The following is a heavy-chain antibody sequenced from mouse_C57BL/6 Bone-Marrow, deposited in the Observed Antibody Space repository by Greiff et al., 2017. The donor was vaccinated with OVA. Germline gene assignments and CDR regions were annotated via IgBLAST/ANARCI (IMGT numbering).Heavy chain of an antibody. CDR1: GYAFSSSW. CDR3: ARHEDGYYASYFDY. Sequence: QVQLQQSGPELVKPGASVKISCKASGYAFSSSWMNWVKQRPGKGLEWIGRIYPGDGDTNYNGKFKGKATLTADKSSSTAYMQLSSLTSEDSAFYVCARHEDGYYASYFDYWGQGTTLTVSS. V-gene: IGHV1-82*01. CDR2: IYPGDGDT. J-gene: IGHJ2*01. D-gene: IGHD2-3*01.